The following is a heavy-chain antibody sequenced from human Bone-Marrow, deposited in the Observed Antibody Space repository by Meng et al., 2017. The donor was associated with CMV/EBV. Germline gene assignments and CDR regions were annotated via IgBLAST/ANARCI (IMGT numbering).Heavy chain of an antibody. V-gene: IGHV3-21*01. J-gene: IGHJ4*02. CDR1: GFTFSTYF. CDR2: ISSSSSYI. D-gene: IGHD5-18*01. Sequence: GESLKISCAASGFTFSTYFMNWVRQAPGKGLEWVSSISSSSSYIYYADSVKGRFTTSRDNAKNSLYLQMNSLRAEDTAVYYCARRRVDTAMLGVDYWGQGTLVTVSS. CDR3: ARRRVDTAMLGVDY.